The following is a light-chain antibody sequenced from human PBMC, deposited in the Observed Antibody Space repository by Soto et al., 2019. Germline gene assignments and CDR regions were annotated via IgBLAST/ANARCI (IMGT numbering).Light chain of an antibody. Sequence: EIVLTQSPGTLSVSPWERATFSFMASQTVSSGFLAWYQQKPGQAPRLLIYGASTRATGIPARFSGSGSGTEFTLTISSLQSEDFAVYYCQQYNNWPQTFGQGTKVDIK. J-gene: IGKJ1*01. CDR1: QTVSSG. CDR3: QQYNNWPQT. CDR2: GAS. V-gene: IGKV3-15*01.